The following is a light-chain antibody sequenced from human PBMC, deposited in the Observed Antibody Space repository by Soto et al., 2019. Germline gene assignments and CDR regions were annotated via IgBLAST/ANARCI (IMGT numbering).Light chain of an antibody. V-gene: IGKV1-39*01. CDR1: QSISDY. J-gene: IGKJ2*01. Sequence: DLQMTQSPSSLSASVGDRVTITCRASQSISDYLNWYQQKPGKAPKLLIYTASRLESGVPSRFSGSGSGTAFTLTISSVQAEDFAVYYCQQTYRTFRTFGQGTKLEIK. CDR2: TAS. CDR3: QQTYRTFRT.